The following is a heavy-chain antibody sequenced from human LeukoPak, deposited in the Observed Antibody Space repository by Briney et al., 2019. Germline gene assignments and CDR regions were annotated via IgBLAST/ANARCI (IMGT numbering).Heavy chain of an antibody. CDR3: ARDRYNWNDDPNWFDP. J-gene: IGHJ5*02. Sequence: SSVKVSCKASGGTFSSYAISWVRQAPGQGLEWMGRIIPIFGIANYAQKFQGRVTITADKSTSTAYMELSSLRSEDTAVYYCARDRYNWNDDPNWFDPWGQGTLVTVSS. CDR2: IIPIFGIA. CDR1: GGTFSSYA. V-gene: IGHV1-69*04. D-gene: IGHD1-20*01.